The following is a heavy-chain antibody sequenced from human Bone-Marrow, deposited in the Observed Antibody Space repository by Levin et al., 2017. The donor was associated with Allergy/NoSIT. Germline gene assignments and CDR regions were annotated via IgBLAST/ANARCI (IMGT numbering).Heavy chain of an antibody. CDR2: ISYDGSNK. V-gene: IGHV3-30*04. J-gene: IGHJ4*02. CDR3: ARSRGDSSGWYPSYYFDY. CDR1: GFTFSSYA. D-gene: IGHD6-19*01. Sequence: GESLKISCAASGFTFSSYAMHWVRQAPGKGLEWVAVISYDGSNKYYADSVKGRFTISRDNSKNTLYLQMNSLRAEDTAVYYCARSRGDSSGWYPSYYFDYWGQGTLVTVSS.